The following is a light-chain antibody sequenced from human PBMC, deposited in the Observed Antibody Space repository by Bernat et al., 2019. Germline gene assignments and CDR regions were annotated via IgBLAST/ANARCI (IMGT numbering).Light chain of an antibody. CDR3: LQYGAFPYT. CDR1: QSISSNY. J-gene: IGKJ2*01. Sequence: EIVLTQSPGTLSLSPGERATLSCRASQSISSNYLAWYLQKPGKAPRLLVYEISTRATGIPDRISGSGSGTDFTLTVSRLEPEDFAVYYCLQYGAFPYTFGQGTKLEIK. CDR2: EIS. V-gene: IGKV3-20*01.